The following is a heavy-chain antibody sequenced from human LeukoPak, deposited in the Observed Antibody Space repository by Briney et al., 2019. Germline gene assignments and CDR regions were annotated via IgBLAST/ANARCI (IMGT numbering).Heavy chain of an antibody. CDR3: ARGPCGGDCYLDY. J-gene: IGHJ4*02. CDR2: INHSGST. CDR1: GGSFSGYY. Sequence: SETLSLTCAVYGGSFSGYYWSWIRQPPGKGLEWIGEINHSGSTNYNPSLKSRVTISVDTSKNQFSLKLSSVTAADTAVYYCARGPCGGDCYLDYWGQGTLVTVFS. V-gene: IGHV4-34*01. D-gene: IGHD2-21*02.